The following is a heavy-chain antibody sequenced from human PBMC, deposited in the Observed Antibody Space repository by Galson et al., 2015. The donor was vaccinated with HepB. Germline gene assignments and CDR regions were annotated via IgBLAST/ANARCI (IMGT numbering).Heavy chain of an antibody. CDR2: IIPILGIA. CDR1: GGTFSSYA. V-gene: IGHV1-69*04. J-gene: IGHJ3*02. CDR3: ARATALDAFDI. Sequence: SVKVSCKASGGTFSSYAISWVRQAPGQGLEWMGRIIPILGIANYAQKFQGRVTITADKSTSTAYMELSSLRSEDTAVYYCARATALDAFDIWGQGTMVTASS.